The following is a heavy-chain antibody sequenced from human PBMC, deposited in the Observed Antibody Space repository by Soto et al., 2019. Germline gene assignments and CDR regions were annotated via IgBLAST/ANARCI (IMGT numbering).Heavy chain of an antibody. CDR3: ARWGQGRYDPRAYDY. V-gene: IGHV4-30-4*01. D-gene: IGHD1-20*01. CDR1: GGSISSGDYY. Sequence: QVQLQESGPGLVKPSQTLSLTCTVSGGSISSGDYYWSWIRQPPGKGLEWIGYIFYSGSTYYNPSLKSRVTISVDTSTNQFSLKLSSVTAADTAIYYCARWGQGRYDPRAYDYWGQGTLVTVSS. J-gene: IGHJ4*02. CDR2: IFYSGST.